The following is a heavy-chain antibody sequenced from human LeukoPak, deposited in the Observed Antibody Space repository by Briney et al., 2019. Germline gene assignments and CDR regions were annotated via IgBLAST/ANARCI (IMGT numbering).Heavy chain of an antibody. J-gene: IGHJ4*02. Sequence: GGSLRLSCAASGFTFSSYAMSWVRQAPGKGLEWVSAISGSGGSTYYADSVKGRFTISRDNSKNTLYLQMNSLRAEDTAVYYCAKDDGVLLWLGEFHHDYWGQGTLVTVSS. CDR1: GFTFSSYA. D-gene: IGHD3-10*01. CDR2: ISGSGGST. V-gene: IGHV3-23*01. CDR3: AKDDGVLLWLGEFHHDY.